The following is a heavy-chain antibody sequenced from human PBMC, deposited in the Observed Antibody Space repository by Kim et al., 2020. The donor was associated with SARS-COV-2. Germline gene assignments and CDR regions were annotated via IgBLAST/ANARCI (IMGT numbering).Heavy chain of an antibody. V-gene: IGHV3-21*04. CDR1: GFTFSSYS. Sequence: GGSLRLSCAASGFTFSSYSMNWIRQAPGKGLEWVSSISSSSSYIYYADSVKGRFTISRDNAKNSLYLQMNSLRAEDTAVYYCAREPSYSSSWTVDYWGQGTLVTVSS. CDR3: AREPSYSSSWTVDY. D-gene: IGHD6-13*01. J-gene: IGHJ4*02. CDR2: ISSSSSYI.